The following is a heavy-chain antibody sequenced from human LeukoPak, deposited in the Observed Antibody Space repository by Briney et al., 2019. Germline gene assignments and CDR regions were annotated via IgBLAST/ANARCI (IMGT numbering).Heavy chain of an antibody. CDR3: ARDLTTVTPYREHY. D-gene: IGHD4-17*01. J-gene: IGHJ4*02. Sequence: RPGGSLRLSCAASGFTFSHYGMNWVRQAPGKGLEWVSYITADSSPMFYADSVKGRFTISRDNAKNSVSLQMNSPRAEDTAVYYCARDLTTVTPYREHYWGQGTLVTVSS. CDR1: GFTFSHYG. CDR2: ITADSSPM. V-gene: IGHV3-48*01.